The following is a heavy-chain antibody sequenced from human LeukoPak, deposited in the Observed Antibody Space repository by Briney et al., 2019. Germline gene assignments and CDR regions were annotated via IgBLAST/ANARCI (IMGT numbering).Heavy chain of an antibody. V-gene: IGHV4-61*05. CDR1: GGSISSSSYY. CDR3: AKGAGGFSYYNWFDP. J-gene: IGHJ5*02. D-gene: IGHD5-18*01. CDR2: IYYSGST. Sequence: KPSETLSLTCTVSGGSISSSSYYWGWIRQPPGKGLEWIGYIYYSGSTNYNPSLKSRVTISVDTSKNQFSLKLASVTAADTAIYYCAKGAGGFSYYNWFDPWGQGTLVTVSS.